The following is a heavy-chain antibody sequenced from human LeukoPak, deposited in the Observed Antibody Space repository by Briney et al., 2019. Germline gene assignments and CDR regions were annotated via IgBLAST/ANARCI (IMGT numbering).Heavy chain of an antibody. CDR3: VRDRVGGDLTGVSLY. D-gene: IGHD4-17*01. CDR1: DYPFDNFG. Sequence: ASVKVSCKASDYPFDNFGLTWVRQAPGQGLEWMGWISAYNGNTHYAQKFRGRLTLTTETSTSTAYLELRSLKSDDTAVYYCVRDRVGGDLTGVSLYWGQGTLVTVSS. V-gene: IGHV1-18*01. CDR2: ISAYNGNT. J-gene: IGHJ4*01.